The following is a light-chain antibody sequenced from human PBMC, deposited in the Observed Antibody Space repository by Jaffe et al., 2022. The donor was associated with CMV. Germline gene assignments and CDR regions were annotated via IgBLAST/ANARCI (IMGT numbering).Light chain of an antibody. CDR2: DVS. Sequence: QSALTQPASVSGSPGQSITISCTGTSSDVGAYNYVSWYQQHPGKAPKLMIYDVSNWPAGVSNRFSGSKSGNTASLTISGLQTEDEADYYCTSYTSSSTAVFGGGTKVTVL. CDR1: SSDVGAYNY. J-gene: IGLJ3*02. V-gene: IGLV2-14*03. CDR3: TSYTSSSTAV.